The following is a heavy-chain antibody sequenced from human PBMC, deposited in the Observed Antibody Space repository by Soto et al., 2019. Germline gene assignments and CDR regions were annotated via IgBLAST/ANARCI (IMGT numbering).Heavy chain of an antibody. CDR3: AVGDYGDYLLDP. V-gene: IGHV4-30-4*01. CDR1: GGYISSGYYY. D-gene: IGHD4-17*01. CDR2: IYYSGST. Sequence: SETLSLTCPVSGGYISSGYYYWSWIRQPPGKGLEWIGYIYYSGSTYYNPSLKSRVTISVDTSKNQFSLKLSSVTAADTAVYYCAVGDYGDYLLDPWGQGTLVTVSS. J-gene: IGHJ5*02.